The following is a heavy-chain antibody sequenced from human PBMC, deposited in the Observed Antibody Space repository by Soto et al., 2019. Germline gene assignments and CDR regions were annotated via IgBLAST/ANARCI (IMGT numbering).Heavy chain of an antibody. V-gene: IGHV4-61*01. CDR3: ARASISGGNSASHYAMDV. J-gene: IGHJ6*02. D-gene: IGHD2-15*01. CDR1: GASMTGASMSSYY. CDR2: IYYIGST. Sequence: SETLSLTCTVPGASMTGASMSSYYWSWIRQPPGKGLEWIGYIYYIGSTDYNPSLKSRVTISVDTSNNQFSLKLNSVTSADTAVYYCARASISGGNSASHYAMDVWGQGTTVTVYS.